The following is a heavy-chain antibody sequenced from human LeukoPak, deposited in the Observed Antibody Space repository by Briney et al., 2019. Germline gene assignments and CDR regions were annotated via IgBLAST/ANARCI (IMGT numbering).Heavy chain of an antibody. Sequence: GGSLRLSCAASGFTFSSYTMNWVRQAPRKGLEWVSSMSSSSSYIYYADSVKGRFTVSRDNAKNSLYLQMNSLRAEDTAVYYCAGNFRGELVSDAFDIWGQGTMVTVSS. CDR2: MSSSSSYI. CDR3: AGNFRGELVSDAFDI. D-gene: IGHD1-26*01. J-gene: IGHJ3*02. CDR1: GFTFSSYT. V-gene: IGHV3-21*01.